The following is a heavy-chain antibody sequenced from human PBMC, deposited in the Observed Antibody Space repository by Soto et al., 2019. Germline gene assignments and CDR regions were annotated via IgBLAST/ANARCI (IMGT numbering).Heavy chain of an antibody. CDR1: GYPYTNSY. Sequence: QVQLVQSGAEVRKPGASVKVSCKASGYPYTNSYMHWVRQAPGQGLEWMGWIHPNTGGTNYAQKFQGGVTMTRDTSVSTVYMELNRLTSDDTAIYFCASDFRTRGWFRQAGNFAMDVWGQGTTVTVS. J-gene: IGHJ6*02. D-gene: IGHD6-19*01. CDR3: ASDFRTRGWFRQAGNFAMDV. V-gene: IGHV1-2*02. CDR2: IHPNTGGT.